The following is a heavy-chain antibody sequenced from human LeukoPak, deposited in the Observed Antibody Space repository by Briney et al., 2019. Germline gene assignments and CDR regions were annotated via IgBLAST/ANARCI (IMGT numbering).Heavy chain of an antibody. D-gene: IGHD2-15*01. V-gene: IGHV3-23*01. CDR2: ITGTGGK. J-gene: IGHJ4*02. Sequence: GGSLRLSCAVSGFTLTNHGVSWVRQAPGKGLEWVSIITGTGGKYYGDSVKGGFVLSRDNSKNTVYMQMSSLRAEATATYYCAKDYCRDGNCPFPFLDSWGQATQVTVSS. CDR3: AKDYCRDGNCPFPFLDS. CDR1: GFTLTNHG.